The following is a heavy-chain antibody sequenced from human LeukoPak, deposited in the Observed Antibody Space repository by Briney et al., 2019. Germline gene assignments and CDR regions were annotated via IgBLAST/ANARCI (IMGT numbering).Heavy chain of an antibody. Sequence: GASVKVSRKASGYTFIDNYIHWVRQAPGQGLEWMAWINPKSGVTNYAQTFQGRVTMTRDTSISTVYLEMTRLNSDDTAVYYCARGGGSSGYPDYWGQGTQVTVSS. V-gene: IGHV1-2*02. CDR2: INPKSGVT. D-gene: IGHD3-22*01. CDR3: ARGGGSSGYPDY. CDR1: GYTFIDNY. J-gene: IGHJ4*02.